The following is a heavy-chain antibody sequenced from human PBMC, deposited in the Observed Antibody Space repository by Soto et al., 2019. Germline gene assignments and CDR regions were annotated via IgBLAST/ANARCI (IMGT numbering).Heavy chain of an antibody. D-gene: IGHD3-16*02. CDR3: ARGVQHYDYVWGSYRPTHWFDP. CDR2: IYHSGST. V-gene: IGHV4-30-2*01. Sequence: SETLSLTCAVSGGSISSGGYSWSWIRQPPGKGLEWIGYIYHSGSTYYNPSLKSRVTISVDRSKNQFSLKLSSVTAADTAVYYCARGVQHYDYVWGSYRPTHWFDPWGQGTLVTVS. CDR1: GGSISSGGYS. J-gene: IGHJ5*02.